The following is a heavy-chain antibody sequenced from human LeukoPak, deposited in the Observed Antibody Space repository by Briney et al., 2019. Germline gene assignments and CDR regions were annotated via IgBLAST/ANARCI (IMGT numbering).Heavy chain of an antibody. V-gene: IGHV3-21*01. D-gene: IGHD5-18*01. CDR2: ISTGSSYI. Sequence: GGSLRLSCAASGFTFSSYSMNWVRQAPGKGLEWVSSISTGSSYIYYADSVKGRFTISRDNAENSLYLQMNSLRVEDTAFYYCARDLAYSRLDYWGQGMLVTVSS. CDR3: ARDLAYSRLDY. CDR1: GFTFSSYS. J-gene: IGHJ4*02.